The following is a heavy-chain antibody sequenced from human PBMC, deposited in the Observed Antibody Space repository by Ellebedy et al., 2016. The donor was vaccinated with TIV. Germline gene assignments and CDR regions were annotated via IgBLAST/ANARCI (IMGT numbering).Heavy chain of an antibody. CDR3: TKDGSGTMNF. V-gene: IGHV3-11*04. CDR1: GFTFSDYY. Sequence: LGGSLRLSCAASGFTFSDYYMSWIRQAPGKGLEWVSYISSGGSTMKYADSAKGRFTISRDNADNSLYLQMNSLRADDTAVYYCTKDGSGTMNFWGQGTLVTVSS. D-gene: IGHD1-1*01. CDR2: ISSGGSTM. J-gene: IGHJ4*02.